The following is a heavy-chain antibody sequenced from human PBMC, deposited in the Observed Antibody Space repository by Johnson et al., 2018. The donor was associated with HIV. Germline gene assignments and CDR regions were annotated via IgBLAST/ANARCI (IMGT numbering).Heavy chain of an antibody. V-gene: IGHV3-33*01. CDR1: GFAFSNYG. CDR3: ARGSYDGDAFDI. CDR2: ISFDGSHK. Sequence: QVQLVESGGGVVQPGRSLRLSCAASGFAFSNYGMHWVRQAPGKGLEWVAVISFDGSHKYYTDSVKGLSTISRDNAKNSLYLQMNSLRAGDTALYYCARGSYDGDAFDIWGQGTMVTVSS. D-gene: IGHD1-26*01. J-gene: IGHJ3*02.